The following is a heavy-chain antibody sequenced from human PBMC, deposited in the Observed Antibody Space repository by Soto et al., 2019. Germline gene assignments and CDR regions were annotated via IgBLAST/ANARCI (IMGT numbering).Heavy chain of an antibody. CDR1: GYTFTSYA. CDR3: ARNEKDSIRYYYYYGMDV. J-gene: IGHJ6*02. D-gene: IGHD3-3*02. CDR2: INAGNGNT. V-gene: IGHV1-3*01. Sequence: QVQLVQSGAEVKKPGASVKVSCKASGYTFTSYAMHWVRQAPGQRLEWMGWINAGNGNTKYSQKFQGRVTITRDTSASTAYMELSSLRSEDTAVYYCARNEKDSIRYYYYYGMDVWGQGTTVTVSS.